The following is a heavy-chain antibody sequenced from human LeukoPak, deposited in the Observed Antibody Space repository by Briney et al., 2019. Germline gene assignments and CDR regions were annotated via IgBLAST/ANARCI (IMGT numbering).Heavy chain of an antibody. D-gene: IGHD3-22*01. V-gene: IGHV3-23*01. J-gene: IGHJ4*02. CDR3: AKDMGYDSSGPRDY. CDR2: ISGSGGST. CDR1: GFTFSSYA. Sequence: PGGSLRLSCAASGFTFSSYAMSWVRQAPGKGLEWVSAISGSGGSTYYADSVKGRFTISRDNSKNTLYLQMNSLRAEDTAVYYCAKDMGYDSSGPRDYWGQGTLITVSS.